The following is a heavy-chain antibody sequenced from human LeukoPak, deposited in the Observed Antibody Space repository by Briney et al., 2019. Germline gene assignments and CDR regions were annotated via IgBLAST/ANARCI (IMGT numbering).Heavy chain of an antibody. V-gene: IGHV3-48*03. J-gene: IGHJ4*02. D-gene: IGHD1-1*01. Sequence: PGGSLRPSCAASGFTFSSYEMNWVRQAPGKGLEWVSYISSSGSTIYYADSVKGRFTISRDNAKNSLYLQMNSLRVEDTAVYYCARCTTGRTFGSLRETNRSREIDYWGQGTLVTVSS. CDR1: GFTFSSYE. CDR3: ARCTTGRTFGSLRETNRSREIDY. CDR2: ISSSGSTI.